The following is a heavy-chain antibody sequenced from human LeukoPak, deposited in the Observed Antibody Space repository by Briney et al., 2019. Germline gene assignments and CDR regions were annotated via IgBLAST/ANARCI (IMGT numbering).Heavy chain of an antibody. CDR1: GYTFTGYY. CDR2: INPNSGGT. Sequence: GASVKVSCKASGYTFTGYYMHWVRQAPGQGLEWMGWINPNSGGTNYAQKFQGRVTMTRNTSISTAYMELSSLRSEDTAVYYCARDLKMGYSSGRYSWGTGSSNDFWGQGTLVTVSS. J-gene: IGHJ4*02. CDR3: ARDLKMGYSSGRYSWGTGSSNDF. V-gene: IGHV1-2*02. D-gene: IGHD6-19*01.